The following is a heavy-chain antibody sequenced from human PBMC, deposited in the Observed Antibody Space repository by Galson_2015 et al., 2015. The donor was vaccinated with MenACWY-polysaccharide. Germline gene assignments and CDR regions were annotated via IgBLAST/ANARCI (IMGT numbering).Heavy chain of an antibody. J-gene: IGHJ3*01. CDR3: ARAPTPYCSSTSCFNKYAFDV. CDR2: IYYRGNT. V-gene: IGHV4-39*01. D-gene: IGHD2-2*01. CDR1: GGSINSRSYH. Sequence: ETLSLTCTVSGGSINSRSYHWGWIRQPPGKGLEWIGIIYYRGNTYYNPSLESRVTISVDTSNNQFSLMLSPVTAADTALYYCARAPTPYCSSTSCFNKYAFDVWGQGTMVTVSS.